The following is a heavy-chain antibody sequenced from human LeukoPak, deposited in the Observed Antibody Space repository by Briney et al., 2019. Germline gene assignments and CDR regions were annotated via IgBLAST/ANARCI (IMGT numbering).Heavy chain of an antibody. D-gene: IGHD3-3*01. V-gene: IGHV3-23*01. J-gene: IGHJ4*02. CDR2: IGGRDDRT. CDR3: AKDPNPFYDFWSGYK. Sequence: GGSLRLSCAASGFTFTGHTMTWPRQAPGKGLEWVSIIGGRDDRTYYAGSVQGRFTISRDNSKNILYLQMNSLRAEDTAVYYCAKDPNPFYDFWSGYKWGQGTLVTVSS. CDR1: GFTFTGHT.